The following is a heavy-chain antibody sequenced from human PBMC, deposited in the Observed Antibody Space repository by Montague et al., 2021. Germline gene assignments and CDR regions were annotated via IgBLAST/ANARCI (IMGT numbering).Heavy chain of an antibody. CDR3: ARGFNTARVKLDY. D-gene: IGHD5-18*01. V-gene: IGHV6-1*01. CDR2: N. Sequence: NDYAVSVKSRITINPDTSKNQFSLQLNSVTPEDTAVYYCARGFNTARVKLDYWGQGTLVTVAS. J-gene: IGHJ4*02.